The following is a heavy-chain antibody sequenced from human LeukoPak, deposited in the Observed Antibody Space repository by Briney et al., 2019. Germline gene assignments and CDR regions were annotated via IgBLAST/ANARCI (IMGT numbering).Heavy chain of an antibody. CDR3: ATLPYCSSTSCYTTDDY. CDR2: INHSGST. D-gene: IGHD2-2*02. V-gene: IGHV4-34*01. CDR1: GGPFSGYY. Sequence: SETLSLTCAVYGGPFSGYYWSWIRQPPEKGLEWIGEINHSGSTNYNPSLKSRVTISVDTSKNQFSLKLSSVTAADTAVYYCATLPYCSSTSCYTTDDYWGQGTLVTVSS. J-gene: IGHJ4*02.